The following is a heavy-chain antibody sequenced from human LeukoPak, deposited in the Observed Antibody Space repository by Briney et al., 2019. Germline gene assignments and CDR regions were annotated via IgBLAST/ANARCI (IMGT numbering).Heavy chain of an antibody. Sequence: PGGSLRLSCAASGFTFSSYAMNWVRQAPGKGLEWVSAIRGSGGSTYYADSVKGRFTISRDNSKNTLYLQMNSLRAEDTAVYYCAKYDILTGYQEGDYWGQGTLVTVSS. V-gene: IGHV3-23*01. CDR3: AKYDILTGYQEGDY. CDR1: GFTFSSYA. J-gene: IGHJ4*02. D-gene: IGHD3-9*01. CDR2: IRGSGGST.